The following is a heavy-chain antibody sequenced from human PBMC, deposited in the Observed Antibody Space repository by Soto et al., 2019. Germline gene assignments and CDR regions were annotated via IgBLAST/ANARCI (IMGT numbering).Heavy chain of an antibody. V-gene: IGHV4-30-2*01. Sequence: QLQLQESGSGLVKPSQTLSLTCAVSGGSLSSGGYSWSWIRQPPGKGLKWIGYIYHGGSTYYNPSLKIRVTISVDRSKNQFSLKLSSVTAADTAVYYCARRTRPQAPFDYWGQGTLVTVSS. CDR3: ARRTRPQAPFDY. J-gene: IGHJ4*02. D-gene: IGHD6-6*01. CDR2: IYHGGST. CDR1: GGSLSSGGYS.